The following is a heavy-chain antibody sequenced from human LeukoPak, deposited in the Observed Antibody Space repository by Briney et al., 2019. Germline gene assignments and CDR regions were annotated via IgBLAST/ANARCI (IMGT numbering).Heavy chain of an antibody. CDR3: ATSLGAGSDAFAL. CDR2: NNTNTGHP. D-gene: IGHD1-1*01. J-gene: IGHJ3*01. Sequence: GASVKVSCKASGYNFTNYALNWVRQTPGQGLEWMGWNNTNTGHPTYGQGFTARFVFSLDTSVSTAFLQISTLKPADTAIYYCATSLGAGSDAFALWGQGTMVTVSS. CDR1: GYNFTNYA. V-gene: IGHV7-4-1*02.